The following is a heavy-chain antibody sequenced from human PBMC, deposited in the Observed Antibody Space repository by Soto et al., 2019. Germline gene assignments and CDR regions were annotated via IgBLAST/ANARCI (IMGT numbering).Heavy chain of an antibody. CDR3: ARLSAPIDY. Sequence: GSLRLSCLDSEFTFSSYWMHWVRQAPGKGLEWVSHIDRLGDITSYADSVRGRFTISRDKNTLFLQMGGLRAADKDVYYCARLSAPIDYWGQGTLVTVSS. CDR2: IDRLGDIT. CDR1: EFTFSSYW. J-gene: IGHJ4*01. D-gene: IGHD3-3*01. V-gene: IGHV3-74*01.